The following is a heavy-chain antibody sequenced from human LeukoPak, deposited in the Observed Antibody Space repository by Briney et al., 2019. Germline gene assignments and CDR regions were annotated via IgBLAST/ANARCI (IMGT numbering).Heavy chain of an antibody. CDR3: ARSKGYDSSGLGY. CDR2: ISSSSSTI. V-gene: IGHV3-48*01. Sequence: SGGSLRLSCAASGFTFSSYSMNWVRQAPGKGLEWVSYISSSSSTIYYADSVKGRFTISRDNAKNSLYLQMNSLRAEDTAVYYCARSKGYDSSGLGYWGQGTLVTVSS. CDR1: GFTFSSYS. J-gene: IGHJ4*02. D-gene: IGHD3-22*01.